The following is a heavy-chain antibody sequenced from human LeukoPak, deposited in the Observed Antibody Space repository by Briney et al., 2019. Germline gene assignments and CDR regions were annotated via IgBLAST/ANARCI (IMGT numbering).Heavy chain of an antibody. CDR2: IWYDGSNK. J-gene: IGHJ6*02. V-gene: IGHV3-33*01. CDR1: GFALSRYG. Sequence: PGGSLRLSCAASGFALSRYGMHWVRQAPGKGLEWVAVIWYDGSNKYYADSVKGRFTISRDNSKNTLYLQMNSLRVEDTAVYYCARDSRQQLGPKYYYYGMDVWGRGTTVTVSS. CDR3: ARDSRQQLGPKYYYYGMDV. D-gene: IGHD6-13*01.